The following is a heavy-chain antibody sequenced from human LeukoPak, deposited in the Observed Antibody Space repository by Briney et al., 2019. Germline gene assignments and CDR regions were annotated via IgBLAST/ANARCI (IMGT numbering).Heavy chain of an antibody. Sequence: GGSLRLSCAASGFAFSSYEMTWVRQAPGKGLEWVSYISSRGGTIYYADSVKGRFTISRDNAKNTLYLQMNSLRAEDTAVYYCARRAGAYSHPYDYWGQGTLVTVSS. D-gene: IGHD4/OR15-4a*01. J-gene: IGHJ4*02. CDR3: ARRAGAYSHPYDY. CDR2: ISSRGGTI. CDR1: GFAFSSYE. V-gene: IGHV3-48*03.